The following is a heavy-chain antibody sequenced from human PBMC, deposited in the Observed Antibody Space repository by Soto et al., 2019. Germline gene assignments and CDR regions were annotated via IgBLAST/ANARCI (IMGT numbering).Heavy chain of an antibody. CDR3: ASTLDYYDSSGYLTQFDY. D-gene: IGHD3-22*01. V-gene: IGHV5-10-1*01. Sequence: GESLKISCKGSGYSFTSYWISWVRQMPGKGLEWMGRIDPSDSYTNYSPSFQGHVTISADKSISTAYLQWSSLKASDTAMYYCASTLDYYDSSGYLTQFDYWGQGTLVTVAS. CDR1: GYSFTSYW. J-gene: IGHJ4*02. CDR2: IDPSDSYT.